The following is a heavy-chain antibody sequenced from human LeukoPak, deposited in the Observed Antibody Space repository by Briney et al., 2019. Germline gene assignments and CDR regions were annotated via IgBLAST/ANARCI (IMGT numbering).Heavy chain of an antibody. CDR2: ISAYNGNT. CDR1: VYTFTSYG. Sequence: ASVKVSCKASVYTFTSYGISWVRQAPGQGLEWMGWISAYNGNTNYAQKLQGRVTMTTDTSTSTAYMELRSLRSDDTYVYLYTLEGTRNYDFWSGPQPDWFDPWGQGTLVTVSS. D-gene: IGHD3-3*01. CDR3: TLEGTRNYDFWSGPQPDWFDP. V-gene: IGHV1-18*01. J-gene: IGHJ5*02.